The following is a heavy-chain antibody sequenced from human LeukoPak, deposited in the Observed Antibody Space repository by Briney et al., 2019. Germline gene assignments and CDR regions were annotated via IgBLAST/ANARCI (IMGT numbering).Heavy chain of an antibody. J-gene: IGHJ4*02. V-gene: IGHV1-18*01. CDR1: NYTYTDYG. D-gene: IGHD4/OR15-4a*01. Sequence: ASVKVSCKASNYTYTDYGIYWVLQAPGQALEWVGWIIAFNVHTYYAQKLQGRITMTTDAPTATAHMELRSLRSDDTAVYYCARALAVLGRGPRDFDFWGQGTLVTVSS. CDR2: IIAFNVHT. CDR3: ARALAVLGRGPRDFDF.